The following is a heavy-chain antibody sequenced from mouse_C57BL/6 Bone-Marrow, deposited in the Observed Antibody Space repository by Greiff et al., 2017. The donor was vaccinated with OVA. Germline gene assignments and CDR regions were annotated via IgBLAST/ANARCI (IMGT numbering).Heavy chain of an antibody. J-gene: IGHJ2*01. D-gene: IGHD1-1*01. Sequence: VQLQQPGAELVNPGASVKMSCKASGYTFTSYWITCVKQSHGQGLEWIGDIYPGSGSTNYNEKFKSKATLTVDTSSSTAYMQLSSLTSEDSAVYYCARQDYYGSSPLDYWGQGTTLTVSS. V-gene: IGHV1-55*01. CDR3: ARQDYYGSSPLDY. CDR1: GYTFTSYW. CDR2: IYPGSGST.